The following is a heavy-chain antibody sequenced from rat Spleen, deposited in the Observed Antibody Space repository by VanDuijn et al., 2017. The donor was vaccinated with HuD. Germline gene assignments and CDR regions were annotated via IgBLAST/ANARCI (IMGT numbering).Heavy chain of an antibody. Sequence: EVQLVESGGGLVQPGRSLKLSCAASGFTFSDYGVAWVRQAPTTGLEWVATISYGDSSGHSCTYYRDSVRGRFTISRDDAKSTLSLQMDSLRSEDTATDFCVRRHYGYTDYFDYWGQGVMVTVSS. V-gene: IGHV5-29*01. CDR2: ISYGDSSGHSCT. CDR1: GFTFSDYG. CDR3: VRRHYGYTDYFDY. D-gene: IGHD1-9*01. J-gene: IGHJ2*01.